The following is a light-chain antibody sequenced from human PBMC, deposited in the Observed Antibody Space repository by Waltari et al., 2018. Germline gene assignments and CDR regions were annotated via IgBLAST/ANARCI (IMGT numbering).Light chain of an antibody. CDR2: AAS. CDR1: QVILGY. CDR3: QQLKSYPIT. V-gene: IGKV1-9*01. J-gene: IGKJ4*01. Sequence: QLTQSPSSLAASVGDRVTISCRTSQVILGYLAWYQQKPGKAPQLLIYAASTLQSGVPSRFSGSGSGMDFNITISNLQPEDFATYYCQQLKSYPITFGGGTKVEIK.